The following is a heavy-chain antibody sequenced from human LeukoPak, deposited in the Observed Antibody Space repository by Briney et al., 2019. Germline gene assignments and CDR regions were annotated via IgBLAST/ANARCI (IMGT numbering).Heavy chain of an antibody. J-gene: IGHJ4*02. D-gene: IGHD3-22*01. CDR1: GYSISSGYY. Sequence: SETLSLTCTVSGYSISSGYYWGWIRQPPGKGLEWIGSIYHSGSTYYNPSLKSRVTISVDTSKSQFSLKLSSVTAADTAVYYCARGSYYDSSGYYSIGVVDYWGQGTLVTVSS. V-gene: IGHV4-38-2*02. CDR2: IYHSGST. CDR3: ARGSYYDSSGYYSIGVVDY.